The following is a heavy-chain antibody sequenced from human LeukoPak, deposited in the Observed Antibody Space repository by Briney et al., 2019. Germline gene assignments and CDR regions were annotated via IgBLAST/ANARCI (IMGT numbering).Heavy chain of an antibody. J-gene: IGHJ4*02. CDR3: ARDGQQLGF. CDR1: GFTFSSYW. CDR2: IKQDGSEK. D-gene: IGHD6-13*01. V-gene: IGHV3-7*04. Sequence: GGSLRLSCVASGFTFSSYWMSWVRQAPGKGLEWVANIKQDGSEKYYVDSVKGRFTISRDNAKNSPYLQVNSLRVEDTAVYYCARDGQQLGFWGQGTLVIVSS.